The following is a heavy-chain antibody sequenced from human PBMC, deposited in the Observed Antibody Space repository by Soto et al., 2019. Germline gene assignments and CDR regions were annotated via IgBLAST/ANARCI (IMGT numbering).Heavy chain of an antibody. CDR1: GGSFSGYY. CDR3: ARWVEVSLDYFDS. D-gene: IGHD2-15*01. CDR2: IYHSGRT. J-gene: IGHJ4*02. Sequence: SETLSLTCAVYGGSFSGYYWSWIRQPPGKGLEWIGHIYHSGRTYYNPSLKSRVSISIDTSKNQFSLHLSSVTAADTAVYYCARWVEVSLDYFDSWGQGNPVTVSS. V-gene: IGHV4-34*01.